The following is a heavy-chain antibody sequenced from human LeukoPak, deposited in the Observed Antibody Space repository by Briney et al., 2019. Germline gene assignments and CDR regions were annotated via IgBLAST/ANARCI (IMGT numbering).Heavy chain of an antibody. CDR2: IWYDGTNK. J-gene: IGHJ6*02. Sequence: GGSLRLSCAASGFTVSSDDMNWVRQAPGKGLEWVALIWYDGTNKYYADSVKGRFTISRDNSKNTLYLQMNSLRAEDTPLYFCARPPSAAPVAMYVWGQGTTVTVSS. CDR1: GFTVSSDD. CDR3: ARPPSAAPVAMYV. V-gene: IGHV3-33*01.